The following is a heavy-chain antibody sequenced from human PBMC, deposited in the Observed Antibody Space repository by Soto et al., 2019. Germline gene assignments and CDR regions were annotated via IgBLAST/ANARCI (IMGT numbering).Heavy chain of an antibody. Sequence: QLQLQESGPGLVKPSETLSLTCTVSGGSISSSSYYWGWIRQPPGKGLEWIGSIYYSGSTYYNPSLKSRVTISVDTSKNQFSLKLSSVTAADTAVYYCASWRLFNWFDPWGQGTLVTVSS. D-gene: IGHD3-22*01. J-gene: IGHJ5*02. CDR2: IYYSGST. V-gene: IGHV4-39*01. CDR3: ASWRLFNWFDP. CDR1: GGSISSSSYY.